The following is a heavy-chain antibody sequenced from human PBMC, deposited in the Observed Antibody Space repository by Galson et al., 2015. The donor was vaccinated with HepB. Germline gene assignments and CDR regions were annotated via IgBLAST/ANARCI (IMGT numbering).Heavy chain of an antibody. CDR2: ISAYNGNR. D-gene: IGHD2-2*01. CDR3: ARDGRLVVVPAAISWFDP. J-gene: IGHJ5*02. CDR1: GYTFSRYG. Sequence: SCKASGYTFSRYGINWVRQAPGQGLEWVGWISAYNGNRKYAQKFQGRVTMATDTSTSTAYMELRSLRSDDTAVYYCARDGRLVVVPAAISWFDPWGQGTLFTVSS. V-gene: IGHV1-18*01.